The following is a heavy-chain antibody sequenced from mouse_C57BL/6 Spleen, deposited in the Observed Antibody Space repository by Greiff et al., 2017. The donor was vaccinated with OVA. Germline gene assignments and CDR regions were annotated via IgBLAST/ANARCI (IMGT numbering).Heavy chain of an antibody. CDR2: IYPGDGDT. D-gene: IGHD4-1*01. V-gene: IGHV1-80*01. CDR1: GYAFSSYW. J-gene: IGHJ4*01. CDR3: AREAGTDYAMDY. Sequence: VQLQQSGAELVKPGASVKISCKASGYAFSSYWMNWVKQRPGKGLEWIGQIYPGDGDTNYNGKFKGKATLTADKSSSTAYMQLSSLTSEDSAVYFCAREAGTDYAMDYWGQRTSVTVSS.